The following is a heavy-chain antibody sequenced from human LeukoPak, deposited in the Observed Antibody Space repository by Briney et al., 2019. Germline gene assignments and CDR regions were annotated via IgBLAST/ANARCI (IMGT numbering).Heavy chain of an antibody. D-gene: IGHD3-22*01. CDR3: ARAGSYYYDSSGYYDFDY. J-gene: IGHJ4*02. CDR1: GATFSSYA. V-gene: IGHV1-69*13. Sequence: ASVKLSCKASGATFSSYAISWVRQAPGQGLEWMGGIIPIFGTANYAQKFQGRVTLTADESTSTAYMELSSLRSEDAAVYYCARAGSYYYDSSGYYDFDYWGQGTLVTVSS. CDR2: IIPIFGTA.